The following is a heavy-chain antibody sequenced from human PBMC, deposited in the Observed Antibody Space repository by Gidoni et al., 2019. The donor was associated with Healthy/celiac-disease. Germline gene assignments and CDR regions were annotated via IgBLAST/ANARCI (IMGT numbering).Heavy chain of an antibody. V-gene: IGHV1-24*01. Sequence: QVQLVQSGAEVKKPGASVKVSGKVSGYTRTELSMHWVRQAPGKGLEWMGGFDPDDGETIYAQKFQGRVTMTEDTSTDTAYMELSSLRSEDTAVYYCATAAYPYDSSGYYHYWGQGTLVTVSS. D-gene: IGHD3-22*01. CDR3: ATAAYPYDSSGYYHY. CDR2: FDPDDGET. J-gene: IGHJ4*02. CDR1: GYTRTELS.